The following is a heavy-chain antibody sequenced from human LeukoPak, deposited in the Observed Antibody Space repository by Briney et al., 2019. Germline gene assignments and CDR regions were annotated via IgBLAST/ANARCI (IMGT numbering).Heavy chain of an antibody. CDR1: GGTFSSYA. CDR3: ARLDPDYYGSGSMGYYYYGMDV. V-gene: IGHV1-69*04. J-gene: IGHJ6*02. D-gene: IGHD3-10*01. CDR2: IIPILGIA. Sequence: SVKVSCKASGGTFSSYAISWVRQAPGQGLEWMGRIIPILGIANYAQKFQGRVTITADKSTSTDYMELSSLRSEDPAVYYCARLDPDYYGSGSMGYYYYGMDVWGQGTTVTVSS.